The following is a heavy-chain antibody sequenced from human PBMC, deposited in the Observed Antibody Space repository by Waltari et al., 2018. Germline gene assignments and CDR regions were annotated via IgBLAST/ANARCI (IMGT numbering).Heavy chain of an antibody. J-gene: IGHJ4*02. V-gene: IGHV3-74*01. Sequence: EVQLVESGGGLFQAGGSLRLSCEASGFTVSGSWLHWVRQGPGKGLRWVSRINRDGSDTAYADSAKGRFTISRDNAKNTLFLQMNSLRDEDTGVYYCARAGLLGGLVWWGQGTLVTVSS. CDR2: INRDGSDT. D-gene: IGHD2-15*01. CDR3: ARAGLLGGLVW. CDR1: GFTVSGSW.